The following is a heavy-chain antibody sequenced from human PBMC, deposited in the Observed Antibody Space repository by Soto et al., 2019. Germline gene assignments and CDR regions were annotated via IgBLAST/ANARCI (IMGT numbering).Heavy chain of an antibody. D-gene: IGHD4-4*01. V-gene: IGHV1-18*01. CDR2: ISAHNGDT. CDR3: ARDRGYRNFQFEP. J-gene: IGHJ5*02. CDR1: GYTFTNYG. Sequence: GASVKVSCKASGYTFTNYGISWVRQAPGQGLEWMGWISAHNGDTEYGQKFQGRVTMTTDILTRTAYMEVKNLRSDDTAVYYCARDRGYRNFQFEPWG.